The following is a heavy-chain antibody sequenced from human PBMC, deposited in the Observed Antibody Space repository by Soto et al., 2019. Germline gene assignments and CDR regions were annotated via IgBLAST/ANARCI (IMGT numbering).Heavy chain of an antibody. Sequence: GASVKVSCKASGGTFSSYAISWVRQAPGQGLEWMGGIIPIFGTANYAQKFQGRVTITADESTSTAYMELSSLRSEDTAVYYCARASIFGYCSSTSCPPPRYYYYGMDVWGQGTTVTVSS. CDR3: ARASIFGYCSSTSCPPPRYYYYGMDV. J-gene: IGHJ6*02. D-gene: IGHD2-2*01. CDR2: IIPIFGTA. CDR1: GGTFSSYA. V-gene: IGHV1-69*13.